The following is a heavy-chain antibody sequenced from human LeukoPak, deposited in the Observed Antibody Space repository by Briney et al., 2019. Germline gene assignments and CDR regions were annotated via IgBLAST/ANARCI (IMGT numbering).Heavy chain of an antibody. CDR3: ARVKKQQLLP. D-gene: IGHD6-13*01. CDR2: IYYSGST. J-gene: IGHJ5*02. V-gene: IGHV4-30-4*07. CDR1: GGSISSGGYS. Sequence: SETLSLTCAVSGGSISSGGYSWSWIRQPPGKGLEWIGYIYYSGSTYYNPSLKSRVTISVDTSKNQFSLKLSSVTAADTAVYYCARVKKQQLLPWGQGTLVTVSS.